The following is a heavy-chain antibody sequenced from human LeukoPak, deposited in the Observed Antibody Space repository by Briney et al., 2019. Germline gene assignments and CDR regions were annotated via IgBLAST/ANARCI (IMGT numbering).Heavy chain of an antibody. Sequence: ASVKVSCKAPGYTFTSYGISWVRQAPGQGLEWMGWISAYNGNTNYAQKLQGRVTMTTDTSTSTAYMELRSLRPDDTAVYYCARDWSYCSSTSCRNLNWFDPWGQGTLVTVSS. CDR1: GYTFTSYG. V-gene: IGHV1-18*01. D-gene: IGHD2-2*01. CDR2: ISAYNGNT. J-gene: IGHJ5*02. CDR3: ARDWSYCSSTSCRNLNWFDP.